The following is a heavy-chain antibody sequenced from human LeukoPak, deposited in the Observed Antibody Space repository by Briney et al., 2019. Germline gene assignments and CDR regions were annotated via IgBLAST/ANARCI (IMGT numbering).Heavy chain of an antibody. CDR3: AREGGSTSQRTLDAFDI. V-gene: IGHV1-18*01. D-gene: IGHD2-2*01. J-gene: IGHJ3*02. Sequence: ASVKVSCKASGYTFTSYGISWVRQAPGQGLEWMGWISGYNGNTNYAQKLQGRVTMTTDTSTNTAYMELRSLRSDDTAVYYCAREGGSTSQRTLDAFDIWGQGTMVTVSS. CDR2: ISGYNGNT. CDR1: GYTFTSYG.